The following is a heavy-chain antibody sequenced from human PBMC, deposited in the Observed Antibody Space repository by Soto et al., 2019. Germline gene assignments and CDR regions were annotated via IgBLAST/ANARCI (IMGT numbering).Heavy chain of an antibody. CDR1: GFTFSSYG. V-gene: IGHV3-30*18. D-gene: IGHD2-2*01. Sequence: GGSLRLSCAASGFTFSSYGMHWVRQAPGKGLEWVAVISYDGSNKYYADSVKGRFTISRDNSKNTLYLQMNSLRAEDTAVYYCAKGGWTSDFYYYYGMDVWGQGTTVTVYS. J-gene: IGHJ6*01. CDR3: AKGGWTSDFYYYYGMDV. CDR2: ISYDGSNK.